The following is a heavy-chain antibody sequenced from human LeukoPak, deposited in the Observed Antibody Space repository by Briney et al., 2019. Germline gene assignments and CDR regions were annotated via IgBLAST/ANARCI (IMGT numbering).Heavy chain of an antibody. J-gene: IGHJ5*02. CDR2: IWYDASNK. CDR1: GFTFSSFG. D-gene: IGHD1-7*01. Sequence: SLRLSCAASGFTFSSFGMHWVRQAPGNRLEWVAVIWYDASNKYYVDSVKGRFTISRDNSKNTLYLQMNSLRDDDTAVYYCVRGVGVSRFNYLDPWGQGTLVIVSS. CDR3: VRGVGVSRFNYLDP. V-gene: IGHV3-33*01.